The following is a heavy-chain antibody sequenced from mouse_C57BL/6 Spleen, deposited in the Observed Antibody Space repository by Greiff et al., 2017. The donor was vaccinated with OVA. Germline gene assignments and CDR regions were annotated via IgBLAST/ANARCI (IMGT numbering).Heavy chain of an antibody. J-gene: IGHJ1*03. CDR1: GYAFSSSW. Sequence: VKLQQSGPELVKPGASVKISCKASGYAFSSSWMNWVKQRPGKGLEWIGRIYPGDGDTNYNGKFKGKATLTADKSSSTAYMQLSSLTSEDSAVYFCARKDYGSSSWYFDVWGTGTTVTVSS. CDR2: IYPGDGDT. CDR3: ARKDYGSSSWYFDV. D-gene: IGHD1-1*01. V-gene: IGHV1-82*01.